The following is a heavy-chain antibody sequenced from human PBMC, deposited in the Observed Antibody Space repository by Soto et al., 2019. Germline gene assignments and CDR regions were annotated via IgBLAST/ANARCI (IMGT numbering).Heavy chain of an antibody. V-gene: IGHV1-18*01. CDR2: ISAYNGNT. CDR1: GYTFTSYG. D-gene: IGHD3-22*01. J-gene: IGHJ3*02. CDR3: AREPPSSYYYDSSGSSAAFDI. Sequence: ASVKVSCKASGYTFTSYGISWVRQAPGQGLEWMGWISAYNGNTNYAQKLQGRVTMTTDTSTSTAYMELRSLRSDDTAVYYCAREPPSSYYYDSSGSSAAFDIWGQGTMVTVSS.